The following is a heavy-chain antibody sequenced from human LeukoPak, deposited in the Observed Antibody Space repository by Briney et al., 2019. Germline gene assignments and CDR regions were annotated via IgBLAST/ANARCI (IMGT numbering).Heavy chain of an antibody. CDR2: IYYSGST. V-gene: IGHV4-59*08. D-gene: IGHD6-19*01. Sequence: ETLCLTCTVSGGSISSYYWSWIRQPPGKGLEWIWYIYYSGSTNYNAALKRRVTISVDTSKNQFSLMLRSVTAADTAVYYCARHSRIPVAGSYDFWGQGTLVTVSS. CDR1: GGSISSYY. J-gene: IGHJ4*02. CDR3: ARHSRIPVAGSYDF.